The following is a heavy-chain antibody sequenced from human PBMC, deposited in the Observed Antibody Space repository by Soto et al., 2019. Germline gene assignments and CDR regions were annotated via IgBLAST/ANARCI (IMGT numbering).Heavy chain of an antibody. CDR1: GGTFSSYA. J-gene: IGHJ6*02. CDR2: IIPISGTA. CDR3: AISHGSSTSLEIYYCYYYGMDV. Sequence: QVQLVQSGAEVKKPGSSVKVSCKASGGTFSSYAISWVRQAPGQGLEWMGGIIPISGTANYAQTFQGRVMIAADESTRTAYVKLSSLRSEDSAVYHCAISHGSSTSLEIYYCYYYGMDVRGQGTKVTVSS. D-gene: IGHD2-2*01. V-gene: IGHV1-69*01.